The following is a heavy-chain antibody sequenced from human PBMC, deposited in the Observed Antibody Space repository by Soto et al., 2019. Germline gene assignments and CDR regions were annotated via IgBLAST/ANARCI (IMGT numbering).Heavy chain of an antibody. CDR2: IYYSGST. D-gene: IGHD6-13*01. CDR1: GGSISSGGYY. Sequence: QVQLQESGPGLVKPSQTLSLTCTVSGGSISSGGYYWSWIRQHPGKGLEWIGYIYYSGSTYYYPSLKSRVTISVDTSKNQFSLKLSSVTAADTAVYYCARASYLAAAGAEYFQHWGQGTLVTVSS. J-gene: IGHJ1*01. V-gene: IGHV4-31*03. CDR3: ARASYLAAAGAEYFQH.